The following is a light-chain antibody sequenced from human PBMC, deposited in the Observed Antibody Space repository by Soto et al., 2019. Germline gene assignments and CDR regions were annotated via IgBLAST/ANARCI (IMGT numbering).Light chain of an antibody. Sequence: QSVLTQPPSVSAAPGQKVTISCSGGNSDIENNFVSWYQQLPGTAPKLLIYDNNKRPSGIPDRFSGSKSGTSATLGITGLQTGDEADYYCGTWDNSLSAGVFGGGTKVTVL. CDR3: GTWDNSLSAGV. CDR2: DNN. CDR1: NSDIENNF. V-gene: IGLV1-51*01. J-gene: IGLJ2*01.